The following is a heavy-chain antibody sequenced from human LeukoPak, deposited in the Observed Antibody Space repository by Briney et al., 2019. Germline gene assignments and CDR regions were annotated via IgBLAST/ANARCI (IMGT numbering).Heavy chain of an antibody. CDR1: GFTFSSYG. CDR2: IRYDGSNK. CDR3: AKDYYDSSGYPYFDY. J-gene: IGHJ4*02. V-gene: IGHV3-30*02. Sequence: GGSLRLSCAAPGFTFSSYGMHWVRQAPGKGLEWVAFIRYDGSNKYYADSVKGRFTISRDNSKNTLYLQMNSLRAEDTAVYYCAKDYYDSSGYPYFDYWGQGTLVTVSS. D-gene: IGHD3-22*01.